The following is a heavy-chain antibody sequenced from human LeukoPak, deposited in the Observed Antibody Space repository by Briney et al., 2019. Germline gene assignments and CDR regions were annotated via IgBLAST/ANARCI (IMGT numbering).Heavy chain of an antibody. V-gene: IGHV3-7*03. CDR2: IKQDGSEK. D-gene: IGHD6-19*01. J-gene: IGHJ4*02. CDR1: GFSFNSYW. Sequence: PGGSLRLSCAASGFSFNSYWMSWVRQAPGKGLEWVANIKQDGSEKYYVDSVKGRFTISRDNAKNSLCLQINSLRAEDTAVYYCASQGGSGWYWGQGTLVTVSS. CDR3: ASQGGSGWY.